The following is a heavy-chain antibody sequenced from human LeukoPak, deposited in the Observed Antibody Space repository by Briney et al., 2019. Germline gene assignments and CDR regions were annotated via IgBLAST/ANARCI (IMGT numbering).Heavy chain of an antibody. CDR2: IYHSGST. CDR1: GGSISSGGYY. CDR3: AIGDYGTFDY. Sequence: SQTLSLTCTVSGGSISSGGYYWSWIRQPPGKGLEWIGYIYHSGSTYYNPSLKSRVTISVDRSKNQFSLKLSSVTAADTAVYYCAIGDYGTFDYWGQGTLVTVSS. V-gene: IGHV4-30-2*02. J-gene: IGHJ4*02. D-gene: IGHD4/OR15-4a*01.